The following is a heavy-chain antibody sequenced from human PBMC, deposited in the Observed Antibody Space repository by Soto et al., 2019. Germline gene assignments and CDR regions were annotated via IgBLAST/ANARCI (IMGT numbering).Heavy chain of an antibody. D-gene: IGHD3-22*01. CDR1: GGSISSGGYY. CDR3: ARDMGDSSAKESYWFDP. J-gene: IGHJ5*02. CDR2: IYYRGST. V-gene: IGHV4-31*03. Sequence: SETLSLTCTVSGGSISSGGYYWSWIRQHPGKGLERIGYIYYRGSTYYNPSPKSRVTISVDTSKNQFSLKLSSVTAAATAVYYRARDMGDSSAKESYWFDPWGQGTQVTVSS.